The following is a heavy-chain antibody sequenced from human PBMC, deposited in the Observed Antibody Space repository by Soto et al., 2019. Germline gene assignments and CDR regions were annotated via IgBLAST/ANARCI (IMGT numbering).Heavy chain of an antibody. CDR1: GFTFSNYG. V-gene: IGHV3-33*01. CDR3: ARGWYCGGDCYEWYFDL. D-gene: IGHD2-21*02. Sequence: QVQLVESGGGVVQPGRSLRLSCAASGFTFSNYGMHWVRQAPGKGLEWVAVIWYDGSNKYYADSVKGRFTISRDNAKNTLYLQMSSLRTEDMAVYFCARGWYCGGDCYEWYFDLWGRGTLVTVSS. J-gene: IGHJ2*01. CDR2: IWYDGSNK.